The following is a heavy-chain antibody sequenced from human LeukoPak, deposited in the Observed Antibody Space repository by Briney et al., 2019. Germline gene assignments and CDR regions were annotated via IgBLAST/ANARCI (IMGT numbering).Heavy chain of an antibody. CDR2: IYYSGST. D-gene: IGHD1-26*01. CDR1: GGSISSYY. J-gene: IGHJ4*02. V-gene: IGHV4-59*01. Sequence: PSETLSLTCTVSGGSISSYYWSWLRQPPGKGLEWIGYIYYSGSTNYSPSLKSRVTISVDTSKNQFYLNLSSVTAADTAVYYCATEKSGSYPYYFDYRGQGTLVTVSS. CDR3: ATEKSGSYPYYFDY.